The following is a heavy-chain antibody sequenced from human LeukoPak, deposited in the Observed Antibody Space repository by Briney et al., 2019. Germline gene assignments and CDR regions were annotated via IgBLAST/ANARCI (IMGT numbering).Heavy chain of an antibody. D-gene: IGHD3-10*01. CDR1: GGSISSYY. CDR3: ARDRDLGY. Sequence: PSETPSLTCTVPGGSISSYYWSWIRQSPGKRLEWIGWSYDRGSTSYNPSLKSRVAISVDTSKNQLSVKLTSVTAAETAVYYCARDRDLGYWGQGTLVIVSS. J-gene: IGHJ4*02. CDR2: SYDRGST. V-gene: IGHV4-59*01.